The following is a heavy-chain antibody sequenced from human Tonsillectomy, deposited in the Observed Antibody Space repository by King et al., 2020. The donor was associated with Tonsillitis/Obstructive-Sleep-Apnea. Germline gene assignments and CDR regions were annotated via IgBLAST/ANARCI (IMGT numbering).Heavy chain of an antibody. D-gene: IGHD6-6*01. J-gene: IGHJ4*02. CDR1: GGTVSSYA. CDR2: IIPILGTE. CDR3: STDQEYSSSSGVYFDY. Sequence: QLVQSGAEVKKPGSSVKVSCKASGGTVSSYAISWVRQAPGQGLEWMGGIIPILGTENYAQKFQGRVTITADESTSTAYRELSSLRSEDTAVYYCSTDQEYSSSSGVYFDYWGQGTLVTVSS. V-gene: IGHV1-69*12.